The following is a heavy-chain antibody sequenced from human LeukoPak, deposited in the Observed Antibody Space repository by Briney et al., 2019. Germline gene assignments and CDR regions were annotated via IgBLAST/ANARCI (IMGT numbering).Heavy chain of an antibody. Sequence: SETLSLTCTVSGGSISSYYWNWIRQPPGKGLEWIGYIYYSGSTNYNPSLKSRVTISVDTSKNQFSLKLSSVTAADTAVYYCAREVTIFGVVDNNWFDPWGQGTLVTVSS. D-gene: IGHD3-3*01. V-gene: IGHV4-59*12. CDR2: IYYSGST. CDR1: GGSISSYY. J-gene: IGHJ5*02. CDR3: AREVTIFGVVDNNWFDP.